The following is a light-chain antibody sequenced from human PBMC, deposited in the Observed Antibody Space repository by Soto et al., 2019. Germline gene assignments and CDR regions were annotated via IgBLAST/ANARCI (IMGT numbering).Light chain of an antibody. Sequence: EIVLTPSPATLSLSPGERATLSCRASQSVTWYLAWYQQKPGQAPRLLIYDATTRATGIPAGFSGSGSGTDVTLTISSLEPEDFAVYYCQQRTNWLTFGGGARVEI. CDR2: DAT. CDR1: QSVTWY. V-gene: IGKV3-11*01. J-gene: IGKJ4*01. CDR3: QQRTNWLT.